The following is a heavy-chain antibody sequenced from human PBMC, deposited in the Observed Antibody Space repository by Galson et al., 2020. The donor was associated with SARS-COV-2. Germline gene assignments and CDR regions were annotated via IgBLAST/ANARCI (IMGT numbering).Heavy chain of an antibody. V-gene: IGHV4-4*07. CDR1: GDSIKRGGY. Sequence: SETLSLTCSVSGDSIKRGGYWSWIRQSAEKGLEWIGRFHTSGTIDYSPSLKSRVSVSVDPSKNQFSLSLRSVTAADTAVYFCAKSDGNTPTWGYYFDYWGQGTLVTVSS. J-gene: IGHJ4*02. D-gene: IGHD3-16*01. CDR2: FHTSGTI. CDR3: AKSDGNTPTWGYYFDY.